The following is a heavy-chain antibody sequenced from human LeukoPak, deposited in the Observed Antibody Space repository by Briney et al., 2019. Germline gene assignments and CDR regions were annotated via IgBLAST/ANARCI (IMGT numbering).Heavy chain of an antibody. CDR1: GFTFSDYY. CDR2: ISSSGSTI. V-gene: IGHV3-11*04. CDR3: AKLAKYFYDSETYYFFEH. D-gene: IGHD3-10*01. J-gene: IGHJ4*02. Sequence: GGSLRLSCAASGFTFSDYYMSWIRQAPGKGLEWVSYISSSGSTIYYADSVKGRFTISRDNSKNSLYLQMNSLRVEDTAVYYCAKLAKYFYDSETYYFFEHWGQGTPVTASS.